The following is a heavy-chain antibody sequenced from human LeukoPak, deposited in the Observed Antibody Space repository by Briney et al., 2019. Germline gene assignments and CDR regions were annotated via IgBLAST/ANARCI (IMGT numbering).Heavy chain of an antibody. CDR1: GFTFDDYA. Sequence: PGGSLRLSCAASGFTFDDYAMHWVRQAPGKGLEWVALISYDGGNKYSADSVKGRFTISRDNSKNTLYLQMNSLRAEDTSVYYCARGARGSGWRVFDYWGQGTLVTVSS. V-gene: IGHV3-30*04. J-gene: IGHJ4*02. CDR3: ARGARGSGWRVFDY. CDR2: ISYDGGNK. D-gene: IGHD6-19*01.